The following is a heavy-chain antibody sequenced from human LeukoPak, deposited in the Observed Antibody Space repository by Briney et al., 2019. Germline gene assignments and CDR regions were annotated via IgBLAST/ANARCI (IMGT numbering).Heavy chain of an antibody. CDR1: GFTFSRYW. CDR3: ARFRGNYFDY. D-gene: IGHD1-26*01. J-gene: IGHJ4*02. CDR2: IKQDGSEK. Sequence: QPGGSLRLSCAASGFTFSRYWMSWVRQAPGKGLEWVANIKQDGSEKYYVDSVKGRFTISRDNAKNSLYLQMNSLRAEDTALYYCARFRGNYFDYWGQGTLVTVSS. V-gene: IGHV3-7*04.